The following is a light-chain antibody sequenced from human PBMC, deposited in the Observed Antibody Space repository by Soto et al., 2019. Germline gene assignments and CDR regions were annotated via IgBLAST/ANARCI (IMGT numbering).Light chain of an antibody. Sequence: QSVLTQPRSVSGSPGQSITISCTGTSSDVGGYNYVSWYQQHPGKAPKLMIYDVTKRPSGVPDRFSGSKSGNMASLTISGLQAEDEADYCCCSYAGSYSYVFGTGTKVTVL. J-gene: IGLJ1*01. CDR2: DVT. CDR3: CSYAGSYSYV. CDR1: SSDVGGYNY. V-gene: IGLV2-11*01.